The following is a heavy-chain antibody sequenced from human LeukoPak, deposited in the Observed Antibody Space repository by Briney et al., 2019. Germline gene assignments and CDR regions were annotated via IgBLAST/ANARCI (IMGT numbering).Heavy chain of an antibody. CDR1: GFTFSNAW. Sequence: GGSLRLSCAASGFTFSNAWMSWVRQAPGKGLEWVGRIKSKTDGGTTDYAAPVKGRFTISRDDSKNTLYLQMNSLKTEDTAVYYCTTDYRNYYDSSGYYGNYWGQGTLVTVSS. J-gene: IGHJ4*02. CDR2: IKSKTDGGTT. V-gene: IGHV3-15*01. D-gene: IGHD3-22*01. CDR3: TTDYRNYYDSSGYYGNY.